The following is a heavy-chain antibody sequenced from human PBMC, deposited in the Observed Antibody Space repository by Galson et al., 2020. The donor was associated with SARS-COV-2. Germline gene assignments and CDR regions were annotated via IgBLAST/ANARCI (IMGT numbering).Heavy chain of an antibody. V-gene: IGHV1-46*03. D-gene: IGHD6-19*01. CDR2: INPSGGST. Sequence: ASVKVSCKASGYTFTSYYMHWVRQTPGQGLEWMGIINPSGGSTSYAQKFQGRVTMTRDTSTSTVYMELSSLRSEDTAAYYCARDFTRRAVAGTRPNYYYGMDVWGQGTTVTVSS. J-gene: IGHJ6*02. CDR3: ARDFTRRAVAGTRPNYYYGMDV. CDR1: GYTFTSYY.